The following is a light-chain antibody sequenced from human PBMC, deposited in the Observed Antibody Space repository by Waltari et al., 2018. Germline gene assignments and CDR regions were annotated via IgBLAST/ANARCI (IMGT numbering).Light chain of an antibody. CDR1: QSVSGF. J-gene: IGKJ1*01. V-gene: IGKV3-20*01. Sequence: EIVLTQSPGTLSLSPGERATLACRASQSVSGFLAWSQQKPGQAPRPLIYHASNRATGIPDRFSGSGSGTDFSLTISRLEPEDFAVYYCQNHEKLPATFGQGTKVEI. CDR3: QNHEKLPAT. CDR2: HAS.